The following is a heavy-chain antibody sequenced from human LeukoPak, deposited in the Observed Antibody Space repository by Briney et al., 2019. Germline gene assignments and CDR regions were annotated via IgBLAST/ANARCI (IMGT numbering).Heavy chain of an antibody. Sequence: QAGGSLRLSCAASGFTFSSYAMSWVRQAPGKGLEWVSAISGSGGSTYYADSVKGRFSISRDNSENTVYLQMNSLRADDTAVYYCANNWNMDCWGQGTLVAVSS. CDR2: ISGSGGST. J-gene: IGHJ4*02. D-gene: IGHD1-1*01. CDR3: ANNWNMDC. V-gene: IGHV3-23*01. CDR1: GFTFSSYA.